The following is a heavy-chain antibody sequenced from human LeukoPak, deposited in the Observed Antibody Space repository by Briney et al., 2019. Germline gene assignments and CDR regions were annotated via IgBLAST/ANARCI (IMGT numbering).Heavy chain of an antibody. CDR3: ARGPHYHDSSGYSPYHYYHMDV. D-gene: IGHD3-22*01. CDR2: IYYSGST. V-gene: IGHV4-59*11. Sequence: SETLSLTCTVSGGSISGHYWSWIRQPPGKGPEWIGYIYYSGSTTYNPSLASRVTISVDTSTDQFSLRLSSVTAADTAVYYCARGPHYHDSSGYSPYHYYHMDVWGKGTTVTVSS. CDR1: GGSISGHY. J-gene: IGHJ6*03.